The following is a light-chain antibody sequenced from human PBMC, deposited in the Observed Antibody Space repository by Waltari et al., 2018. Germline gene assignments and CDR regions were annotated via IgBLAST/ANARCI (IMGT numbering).Light chain of an antibody. CDR2: VNSDGSH. V-gene: IGLV4-69*01. J-gene: IGLJ3*02. CDR3: ETGGHGTWV. CDR1: SGHSSNI. Sequence: QLVLTQSPSASASLGASVKLTCTLSSGHSSNIIACLTKQPGKGPRYLMQVNSDGSHRKGDEIPDRFSGSSSGAERYLTISSLQSEDEADYYCETGGHGTWVFGGGTKLTVL.